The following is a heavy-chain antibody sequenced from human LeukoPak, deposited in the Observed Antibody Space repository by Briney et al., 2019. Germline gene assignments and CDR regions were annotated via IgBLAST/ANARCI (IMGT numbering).Heavy chain of an antibody. J-gene: IGHJ6*02. V-gene: IGHV4-30-2*01. D-gene: IGHD3-10*01. CDR2: IYHTGST. CDR1: GGSISSGGFY. CDR3: ARSRGGSGSYNYYGMDV. Sequence: PSETLSLTCTVSGGSISSGGFYWSWIRQPPGKGLEWIGYIYHTGSTFYSPSLKSRVTISVDTSKNQFSLKLSAVTAADTAVYYCARSRGGSGSYNYYGMDVWGQGTTVTVSS.